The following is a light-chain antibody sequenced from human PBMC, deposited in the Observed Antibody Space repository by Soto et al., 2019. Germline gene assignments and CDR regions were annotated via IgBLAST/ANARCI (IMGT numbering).Light chain of an antibody. J-gene: IGKJ5*01. CDR2: PAS. CDR3: QQFDSYPIT. CDR1: EDISSH. V-gene: IGKV1-9*01. Sequence: DIQLTQSPSFLSASVGDRVSITCRASEDISSHLTWYQQKPGKIPKLLISPASTLRSGVPSRFSGSGSGTEFTLTISGLQPEDFATYYCQQFDSYPITFGQGTRL.